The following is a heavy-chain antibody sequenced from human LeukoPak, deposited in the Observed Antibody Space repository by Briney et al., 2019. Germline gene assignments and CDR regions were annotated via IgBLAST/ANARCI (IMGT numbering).Heavy chain of an antibody. CDR2: ISGSGGST. Sequence: GGSLRLSCAASGFTFSSYAMSWVRQAPGKGLEWVSAISGSGGSTYYADSVKGRFTISRDNSKNTLYLQMNDLRAEDAAVYYCHIVVVTAIGVPFDIWGQGTMVTVSP. J-gene: IGHJ3*02. CDR3: HIVVVTAIGVPFDI. D-gene: IGHD2-21*02. CDR1: GFTFSSYA. V-gene: IGHV3-23*01.